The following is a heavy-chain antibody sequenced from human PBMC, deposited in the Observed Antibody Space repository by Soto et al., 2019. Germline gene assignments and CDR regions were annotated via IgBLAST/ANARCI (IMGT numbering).Heavy chain of an antibody. J-gene: IGHJ4*02. CDR3: AGDWGVATVMGIIDY. D-gene: IGHD3-10*01. CDR1: GFTFSSYS. V-gene: IGHV3-21*01. Sequence: GGSLRLSCAASGFTFSSYSMNWVRQAPGKGLEWVSSISSSSSYIYYADSVKGRFTISRDNAKNSLYLQMNSLRAEDTAVYYCAGDWGVATVMGIIDYWGQGTLVTVSS. CDR2: ISSSSSYI.